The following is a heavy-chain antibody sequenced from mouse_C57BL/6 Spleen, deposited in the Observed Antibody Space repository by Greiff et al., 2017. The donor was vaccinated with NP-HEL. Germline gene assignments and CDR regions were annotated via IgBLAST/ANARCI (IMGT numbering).Heavy chain of an antibody. J-gene: IGHJ4*01. Sequence: VQLQQPGTELVKPGASVKLSCKASGYTFTSYWMHWVKQRPGQGLEWIGNINPSNGGTNYNEKFKGKATLTVDKSSSTAYMQLSSLTSEDSSVYYCARVYYSNPYYYAMDYWGQGTSVTVSS. D-gene: IGHD2-5*01. CDR1: GYTFTSYW. CDR3: ARVYYSNPYYYAMDY. CDR2: INPSNGGT. V-gene: IGHV1-53*01.